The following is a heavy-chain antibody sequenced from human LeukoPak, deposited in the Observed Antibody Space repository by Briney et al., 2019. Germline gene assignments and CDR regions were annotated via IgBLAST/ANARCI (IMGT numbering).Heavy chain of an antibody. CDR1: GFTVSSNY. D-gene: IGHD3-22*01. Sequence: GGSLRLSCAASGFTVSSNYMSWVRQAPGKGLEWVSVIYSGGSTYYADSVKGRFTISRDNSKNTLYLQMNSLRAEDTAVYYCATGYYYDSSGYYYLRGWGQGTLVTVSS. CDR2: IYSGGST. J-gene: IGHJ4*02. V-gene: IGHV3-53*01. CDR3: ATGYYYDSSGYYYLRG.